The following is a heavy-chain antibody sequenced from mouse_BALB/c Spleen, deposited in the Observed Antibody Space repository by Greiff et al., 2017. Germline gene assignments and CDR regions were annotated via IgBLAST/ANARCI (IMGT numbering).Heavy chain of an antibody. CDR1: GFTFSSYT. CDR2: ISSGGSYT. Sequence: EVQLVESGGGLVKPGGSLKLSCAASGFTFSSYTMAWVRQTPEKRLEWVATISSGGSYTYYPDSVKGRFTISRDNAKNTLYLQMSSLKSEDTAMYYCARHSFDYWGQGTTLTVSS. CDR3: ARHSFDY. V-gene: IGHV5-6-4*01. J-gene: IGHJ2*01.